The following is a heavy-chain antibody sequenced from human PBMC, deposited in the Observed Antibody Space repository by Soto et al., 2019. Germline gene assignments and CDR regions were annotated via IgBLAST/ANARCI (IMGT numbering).Heavy chain of an antibody. CDR1: GFIFSNYG. J-gene: IGHJ4*02. Sequence: QVQVEESGGGVVQPGRSLRPSCAAAGFIFSNYGMHWVRQAPGKGLEWVAVIWNDGSKAYYVDSVKGRFTISRDNLKNTVSLQMNGLRADDTAVYYCARTSFYDKTGVFDYWGQGTLVTVSS. D-gene: IGHD2-8*02. CDR3: ARTSFYDKTGVFDY. V-gene: IGHV3-33*01. CDR2: IWNDGSKA.